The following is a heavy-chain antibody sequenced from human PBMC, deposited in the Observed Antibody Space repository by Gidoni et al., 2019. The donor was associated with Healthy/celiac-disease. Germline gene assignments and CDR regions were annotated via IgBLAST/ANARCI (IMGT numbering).Heavy chain of an antibody. CDR1: GFTFGDYA. V-gene: IGHV3-49*03. D-gene: IGHD2-15*01. J-gene: IGHJ3*02. CDR2: IRSKAYGGTT. CDR3: TREERLGYCSGGSCYSGFSAFDI. Sequence: EVQLVESGGGLVQPGRSLRLSCTASGFTFGDYAMGWFCQAPGKGLEWVGFIRSKAYGGTTEYAASVKGRFTISRDDSKSIAYLQMNSLKTEDTAVYYCTREERLGYCSGGSCYSGFSAFDIWGQGTMVTVSS.